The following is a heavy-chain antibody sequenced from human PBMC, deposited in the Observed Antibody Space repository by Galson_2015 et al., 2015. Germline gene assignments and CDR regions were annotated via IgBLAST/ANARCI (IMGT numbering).Heavy chain of an antibody. Sequence: CKASGYTFTSYGISWVRQAPGQGLEWMGWISAYNGNTNYAQKLQGRVTMTTDTSTSTAYMELRSLRSDDTAVYYCARDGYSSSWYEDAFDIWGQGTMVTVSS. V-gene: IGHV1-18*01. CDR3: ARDGYSSSWYEDAFDI. CDR2: ISAYNGNT. D-gene: IGHD6-13*01. CDR1: GYTFTSYG. J-gene: IGHJ3*02.